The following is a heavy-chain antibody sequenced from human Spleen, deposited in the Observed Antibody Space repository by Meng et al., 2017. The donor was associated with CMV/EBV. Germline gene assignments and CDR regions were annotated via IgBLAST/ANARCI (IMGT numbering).Heavy chain of an antibody. CDR2: ISSSSSYI. CDR1: GFTFSSYS. D-gene: IGHD2-15*01. Sequence: GGSLRLSCAASGFTFSSYSMNCVRQAPGKGLEWVSSISSSSSYIYYADSVKGRFTISRDNAKNSLYLQMNSLIAEDTAVYYCARDIVVVVAATRGEGMDVWGQGTTVTVSS. CDR3: ARDIVVVVAATRGEGMDV. J-gene: IGHJ6*02. V-gene: IGHV3-21*01.